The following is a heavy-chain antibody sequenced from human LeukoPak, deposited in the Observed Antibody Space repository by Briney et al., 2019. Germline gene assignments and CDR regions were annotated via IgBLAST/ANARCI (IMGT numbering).Heavy chain of an antibody. V-gene: IGHV4-4*09. CDR1: GGSFSGYY. D-gene: IGHD2-2*01. J-gene: IGHJ3*02. Sequence: SETLSLTCAVYGGSFSGYYWSWIRQPPGKGLEWIGYIYTSGSTNYTPSLKSRVTISVDTSKNQFSLDLSSVTAADTAVYYCARQKCTSTSCLTKNAFDIWGQGTMVTVSS. CDR2: IYTSGST. CDR3: ARQKCTSTSCLTKNAFDI.